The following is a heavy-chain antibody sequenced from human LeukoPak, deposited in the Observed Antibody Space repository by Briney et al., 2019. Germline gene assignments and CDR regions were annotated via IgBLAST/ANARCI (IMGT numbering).Heavy chain of an antibody. D-gene: IGHD3-10*01. CDR1: GISLSIYA. CDR2: ISERGGST. Sequence: GGSLRLSCVVSGISLSIYAMTWVRQAPGKGLEWVSYISERGGSTTYADSVKGRFTISRDTSLNTLYLQMNNLRAEDTAVYFCAKRGVVIRGILVIGYHQEAYHYDFWGQGVLVTVSS. J-gene: IGHJ4*02. V-gene: IGHV3-23*01. CDR3: AKRGVVIRGILVIGYHQEAYHYDF.